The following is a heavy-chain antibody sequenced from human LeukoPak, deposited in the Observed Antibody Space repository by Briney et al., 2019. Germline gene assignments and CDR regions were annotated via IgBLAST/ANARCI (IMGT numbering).Heavy chain of an antibody. CDR2: ISSTSRSI. D-gene: IGHD5-24*01. J-gene: IGHJ4*02. CDR1: GCTFSTYS. V-gene: IGHV3-21*01. Sequence: RSGGSLRLSCAASGCTFSTYSMNWVRQAPGRGLEWVSSISSTSRSIYYADSVKGRFTISRDNAKNSLYLQMNSLRADDTAVYYCARRVTQRQLSNYYFDYWGQGTLVTVSS. CDR3: ARRVTQRQLSNYYFDY.